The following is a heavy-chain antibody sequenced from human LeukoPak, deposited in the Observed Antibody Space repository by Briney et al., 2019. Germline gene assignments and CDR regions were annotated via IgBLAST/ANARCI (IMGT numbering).Heavy chain of an antibody. Sequence: GGSLRLSCAASGFTFSNAWMSWARQAPGKGLEWVGRIKSKTDGGTTDYAAPVKGRFTISRDDSKNTLYLQMNSLKTEDTAVYYCTTDFPSYDILTGYEDAFDIWGQGTMVTASS. D-gene: IGHD3-9*01. CDR1: GFTFSNAW. CDR2: IKSKTDGGTT. V-gene: IGHV3-15*01. CDR3: TTDFPSYDILTGYEDAFDI. J-gene: IGHJ3*02.